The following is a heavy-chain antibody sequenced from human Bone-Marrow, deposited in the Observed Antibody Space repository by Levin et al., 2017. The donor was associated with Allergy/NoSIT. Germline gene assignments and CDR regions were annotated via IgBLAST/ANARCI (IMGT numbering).Heavy chain of an antibody. Sequence: SGGSLRLSCAASGFTFRNFAMSWVRQAPGKGLEWVSALSGSGESTYYADSAKGRFTISRDNSKNTLYLQMNSLRAEDTAVYYCAKDQVDVIVPPSIRKVKRRGTYFDSWGQGALVTVSS. CDR1: GFTFRNFA. D-gene: IGHD2-2*02. CDR3: AKDQVDVIVPPSIRKVKRRGTYFDS. J-gene: IGHJ4*02. V-gene: IGHV3-23*01. CDR2: LSGSGEST.